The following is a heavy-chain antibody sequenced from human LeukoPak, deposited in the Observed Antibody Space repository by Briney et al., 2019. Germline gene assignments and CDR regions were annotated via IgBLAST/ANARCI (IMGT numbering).Heavy chain of an antibody. CDR2: ISGSGGST. CDR1: GFTFSSYA. V-gene: IGHV3-23*01. Sequence: PGGSLRLSCAASGFTFSSYAMSWVRQAPGKGLEWVSAISGSGGSTYYADSVKGRFTISRDNSKNMLYLQMNSLRAEDTAVYYCAKDRPVRYFDWLPAFDIWGQGTMVTVSS. J-gene: IGHJ3*02. CDR3: AKDRPVRYFDWLPAFDI. D-gene: IGHD3-9*01.